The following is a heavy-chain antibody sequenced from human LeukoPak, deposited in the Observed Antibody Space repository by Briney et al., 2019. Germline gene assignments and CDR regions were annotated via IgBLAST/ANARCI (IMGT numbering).Heavy chain of an antibody. J-gene: IGHJ1*01. V-gene: IGHV1-18*04. CDR3: ARDSADCSGGSCYSAEYLHH. CDR2: ISAYNGNT. Sequence: GASVKVSCKASGYTFTGYYVHWVRQAPGQGLEWMGWISAYNGNTHYAQKLQGRVTMTTDTSTTTAYMELRSLRSDDTAVYFCARDSADCSGGSCYSAEYLHHWGQGTLVTVSS. CDR1: GYTFTGYY. D-gene: IGHD2-15*01.